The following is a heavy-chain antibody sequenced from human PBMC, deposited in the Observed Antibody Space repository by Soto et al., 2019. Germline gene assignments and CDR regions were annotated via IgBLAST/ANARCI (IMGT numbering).Heavy chain of an antibody. J-gene: IGHJ4*02. CDR3: ARAPYYDSSGYFDY. V-gene: IGHV1-3*01. CDR1: GYIFTHYA. Sequence: QVQLVQSGAEGKKPGASVKVSCKASGYIFTHYAMHWVRQAPGQRLEWMGWISAGNGKTKYSQNFQGRVTITRDTSANTAYMELSSLRSEDTAVYFCARAPYYDSSGYFDYWGQGTLIIVSS. CDR2: ISAGNGKT. D-gene: IGHD3-22*01.